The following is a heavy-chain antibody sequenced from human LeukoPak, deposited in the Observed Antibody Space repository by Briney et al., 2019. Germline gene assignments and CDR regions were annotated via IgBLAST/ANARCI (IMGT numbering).Heavy chain of an antibody. D-gene: IGHD5-18*01. Sequence: PAETLSLTCTASGGSISSYYWSWIRQPPGKGLVWIGYIYYSGSTNYNPSLKSRVTISVNTSKNQFSLKLSSVTAADTAVYYCARGVGGDTDFDYWGQGTLVTASS. J-gene: IGHJ4*02. CDR2: IYYSGST. V-gene: IGHV4-59*01. CDR1: GGSISSYY. CDR3: ARGVGGDTDFDY.